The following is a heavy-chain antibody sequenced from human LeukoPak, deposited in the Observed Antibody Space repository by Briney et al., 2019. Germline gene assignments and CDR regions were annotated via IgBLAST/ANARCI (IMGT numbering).Heavy chain of an antibody. J-gene: IGHJ4*02. CDR2: VKEDESEK. CDR3: ARFIISADAAFDY. Sequence: GGSLRLSCAASGFTFSSYYMTWVRQAPGRGLEWVAAVKEDESEKFYLDSVKGRFTISRDNAKNSLYLQMNSLSAEDTAVDYCARFIISADAAFDYWGQGTLVTVSS. CDR1: GFTFSSYY. V-gene: IGHV3-7*01. D-gene: IGHD6-6*01.